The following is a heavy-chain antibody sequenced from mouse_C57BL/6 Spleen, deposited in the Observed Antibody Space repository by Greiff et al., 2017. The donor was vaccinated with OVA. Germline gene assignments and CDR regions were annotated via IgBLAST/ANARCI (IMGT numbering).Heavy chain of an antibody. CDR1: GYAFSSYW. D-gene: IGHD1-1*01. V-gene: IGHV1-80*01. Sequence: VQLQQSGAELVKPGASVKISCKASGYAFSSYWMNWVKQRPGKGLEWIGQIYPGDGDTNYNGKFKGKATLTADKSSSTAYMQLSSLTSEDSAVYFCARGYGNSYQSWYFDVWGTGTTVTVSS. CDR2: IYPGDGDT. J-gene: IGHJ1*03. CDR3: ARGYGNSYQSWYFDV.